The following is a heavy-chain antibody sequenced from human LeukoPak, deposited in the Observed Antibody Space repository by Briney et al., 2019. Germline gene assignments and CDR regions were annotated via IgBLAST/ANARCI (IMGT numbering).Heavy chain of an antibody. Sequence: SETLSLTCTVSGGSISSYYWSWIRQHPGKGLEWIGYIYYSGSTYYNPSLKSRVTISVDTSKNQFSLKLSSVTAADTAVYYCARVISRQQLVGRIDYWGQGTLVTVSS. CDR1: GGSISSYY. CDR2: IYYSGST. V-gene: IGHV4-59*06. D-gene: IGHD6-13*01. CDR3: ARVISRQQLVGRIDY. J-gene: IGHJ4*02.